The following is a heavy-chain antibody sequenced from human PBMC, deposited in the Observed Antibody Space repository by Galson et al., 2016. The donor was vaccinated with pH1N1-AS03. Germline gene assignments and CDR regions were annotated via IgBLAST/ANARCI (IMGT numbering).Heavy chain of an antibody. Sequence: SLRLSCATSGFTFSTYWMNWVRQAPGKGLESVANIKEDGSEKYYVDSVKGRFTISRDNAKNSLYLQMDSLRSGGTAVYYCARPGTGNPEGSAGLFDSWGQGTVVTVSS. CDR1: GFTFSTYW. V-gene: IGHV3-7*01. CDR3: ARPGTGNPEGSAGLFDS. CDR2: IKEDGSEK. D-gene: IGHD3/OR15-3a*01. J-gene: IGHJ4*02.